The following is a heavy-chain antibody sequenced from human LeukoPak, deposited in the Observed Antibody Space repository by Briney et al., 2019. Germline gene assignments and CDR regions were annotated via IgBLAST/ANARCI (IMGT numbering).Heavy chain of an antibody. CDR1: AFTFTSYW. CDR3: ARGESVVIAVAGAMDV. D-gene: IGHD6-19*01. Sequence: PRRSRRLSCAASAFTFTSYWTHWVRQAPENGRVWVSRINSDGSSTSYADSVKGRFTISRDNAKNTLYLQMNSLRAEDTAVYYCARGESVVIAVAGAMDVWGQGTTVTVSS. V-gene: IGHV3-74*01. J-gene: IGHJ6*02. CDR2: INSDGSST.